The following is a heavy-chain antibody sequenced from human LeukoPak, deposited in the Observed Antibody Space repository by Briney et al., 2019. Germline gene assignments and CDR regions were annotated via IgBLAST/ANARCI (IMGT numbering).Heavy chain of an antibody. CDR2: INHSGST. CDR3: ARSRDSVVADYYGMDV. V-gene: IGHV4-34*01. CDR1: GGSFSGYY. Sequence: SETLSLTCAVYGGSFSGYYWSWIRQPPGKGLEWIGEINHSGSTNYNPSLKSRVTISVDTSKNQFSLKLSSVTAADTAVYYCARSRDSVVADYYGMDVWGQGTTVTVSS. J-gene: IGHJ6*02. D-gene: IGHD2-15*01.